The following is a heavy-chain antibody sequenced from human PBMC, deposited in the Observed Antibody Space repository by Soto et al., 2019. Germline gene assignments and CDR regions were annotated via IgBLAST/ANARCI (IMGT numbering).Heavy chain of an antibody. CDR1: GYSFSGYG. CDR3: ARDEVLAY. J-gene: IGHJ4*02. Sequence: QVQLVQSGGGVDQPGRSLRLSCAASGYSFSGYGMHWVRQAPGKGLEWVAVIWYDGSEKYYADYVEGRFTISRDNSKNTLFLQMNSLRVEDTAVYYCARDEVLAYWGEGTLVTVSS. D-gene: IGHD3-10*01. CDR2: IWYDGSEK. V-gene: IGHV3-30*19.